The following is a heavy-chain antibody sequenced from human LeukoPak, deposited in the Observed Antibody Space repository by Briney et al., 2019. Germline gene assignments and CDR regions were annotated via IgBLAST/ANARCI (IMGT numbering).Heavy chain of an antibody. V-gene: IGHV3-23*01. J-gene: IGHJ4*02. CDR2: ISASGGST. Sequence: GGSLRLSCAASRFTFSSYGMSWVHQAPGKGLEWVSGISASGGSTYYADSVKGRFTISRDNSKNTLYLQMNSLRAEDTAVYYCAKDRLPLSSAYYYLPFDYWGQGTLVTVSS. D-gene: IGHD3-22*01. CDR1: RFTFSSYG. CDR3: AKDRLPLSSAYYYLPFDY.